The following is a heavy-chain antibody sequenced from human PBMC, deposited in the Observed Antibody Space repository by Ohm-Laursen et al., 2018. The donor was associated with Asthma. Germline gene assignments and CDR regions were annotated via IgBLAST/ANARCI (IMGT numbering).Heavy chain of an antibody. D-gene: IGHD3-22*01. CDR1: GGSISSGNNY. J-gene: IGHJ4*02. CDR2: IYYSGIT. Sequence: SQTLSLTCPVSGGSISSGNNYWSWIRQHPGKGLEWIGYIYYSGITYSNPSLRSRVSISVDTSKNQFSLKLSPVTAADTAVYYCARGTFYYESTGYYFFDHWGQGALVTVSS. V-gene: IGHV4-31*03. CDR3: ARGTFYYESTGYYFFDH.